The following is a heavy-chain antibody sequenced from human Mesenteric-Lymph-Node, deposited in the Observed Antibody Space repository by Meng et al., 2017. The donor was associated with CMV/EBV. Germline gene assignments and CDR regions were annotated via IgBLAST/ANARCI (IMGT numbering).Heavy chain of an antibody. Sequence: GGSLRLSCAASGFTFSSYAMHWVRQAPGKGLEWVAVISYDGSNKYYADSVKGRFTISRDNSKNTLYLQMNSLRAEDTAVYYCARDHDFWSGYYDWGQGTLVTVSS. J-gene: IGHJ4*02. CDR3: ARDHDFWSGYYD. V-gene: IGHV3-30-3*01. CDR2: ISYDGSNK. D-gene: IGHD3-3*01. CDR1: GFTFSSYA.